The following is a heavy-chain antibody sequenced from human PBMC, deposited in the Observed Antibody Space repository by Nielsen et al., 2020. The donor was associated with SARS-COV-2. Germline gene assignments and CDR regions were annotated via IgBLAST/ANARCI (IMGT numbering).Heavy chain of an antibody. D-gene: IGHD2-21*02. CDR2: ISSSSSYI. CDR1: GFTFSSYS. CDR3: ARDLGFNCGGDSDPGCGY. J-gene: IGHJ4*02. Sequence: GESLKISCAASGFTFSSYSMNWVRQAPGKGLEWVSSISSSSSYIYYADSVKGRFTISRDNAKNSLYLQMNSLRAEDTAVYYWARDLGFNCGGDSDPGCGYWGQGTLVTVSS. V-gene: IGHV3-21*01.